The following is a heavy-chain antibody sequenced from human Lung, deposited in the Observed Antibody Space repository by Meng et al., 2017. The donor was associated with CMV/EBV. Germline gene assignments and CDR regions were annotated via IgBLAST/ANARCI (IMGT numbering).Heavy chain of an antibody. J-gene: IGHJ4*02. CDR3: ARDYRRGAPGTH. CDR2: ISYDGTNK. V-gene: IGHV3-30-3*01. D-gene: IGHD3-16*02. CDR1: EFTLRSYA. Sequence: GGSLRLSCAASEFTLRSYAMHCVRQAPGKGLEGVAVISYDGTNKYYAESVKGRFTISRDNSKNTLYLQINGLRAEDTAVYYCARDYRRGAPGTHWGQGTRVTVSS.